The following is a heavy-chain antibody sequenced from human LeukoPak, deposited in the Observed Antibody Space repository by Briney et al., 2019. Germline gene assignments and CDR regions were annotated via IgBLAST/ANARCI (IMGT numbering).Heavy chain of an antibody. J-gene: IGHJ6*02. D-gene: IGHD1-26*01. CDR2: ISYDGSNK. CDR1: GFTFSSHW. Sequence: PGGSLRLSCAASGFTFSSHWMTWVRQAPGKGLEWVAVISYDGSNKYYADSVKGRFTISRDNSKNTLYLQMNSLRAEDTAVYYCARDHAYSGSYRPYGMDVWGQGTTVTVSS. V-gene: IGHV3-30-3*01. CDR3: ARDHAYSGSYRPYGMDV.